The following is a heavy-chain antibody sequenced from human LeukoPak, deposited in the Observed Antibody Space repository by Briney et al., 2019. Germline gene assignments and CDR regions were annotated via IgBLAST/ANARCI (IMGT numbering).Heavy chain of an antibody. J-gene: IGHJ4*02. D-gene: IGHD2-2*01. CDR1: GFTFSTYS. CDR2: IISSSSYI. V-gene: IGHV3-21*04. Sequence: GGSLRLSCAASGFTFSTYSMNWVRQAPGKGLEWVSSIISSSSYIYYADSVKGRFTISRDNSKNTLYLQMNSLRAEDTAVYYCAKGGVPAATNDYWGQGTLVTVSS. CDR3: AKGGVPAATNDY.